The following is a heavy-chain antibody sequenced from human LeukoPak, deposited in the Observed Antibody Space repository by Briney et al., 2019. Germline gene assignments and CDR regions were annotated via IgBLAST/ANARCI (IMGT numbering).Heavy chain of an antibody. V-gene: IGHV3-30-3*01. D-gene: IGHD3-22*01. CDR1: GFTFSSYA. J-gene: IGHJ4*02. Sequence: GRSLRLSCAASGFTFSSYAMHWVRQAPGKGLEWVAVISYDGSNKYYADSVKGRFTISRDNSKNTLYLQMNSLRAEDTAVYYCAKAMSDYYDSSRYYDFDSWGQGTLVTVSS. CDR3: AKAMSDYYDSSRYYDFDS. CDR2: ISYDGSNK.